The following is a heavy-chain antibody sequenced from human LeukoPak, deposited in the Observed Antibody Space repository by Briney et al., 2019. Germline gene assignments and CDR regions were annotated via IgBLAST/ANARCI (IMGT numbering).Heavy chain of an antibody. CDR3: ARDGYYDILTGGRGGFDP. D-gene: IGHD3-9*01. Sequence: SGTLSLTCAVSGGSISSSNWWSWVRQPPGKGLEXIGEIYHSGSTNYNPSLKSRVTISVDKSKNQFSLKLSSVTAADTAVYYCARDGYYDILTGGRGGFDPWGQGTLVTVSS. CDR1: GGSISSSNW. J-gene: IGHJ5*02. V-gene: IGHV4-4*02. CDR2: IYHSGST.